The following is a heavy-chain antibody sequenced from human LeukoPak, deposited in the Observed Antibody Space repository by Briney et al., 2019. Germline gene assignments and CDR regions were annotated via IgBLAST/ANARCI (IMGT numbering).Heavy chain of an antibody. D-gene: IGHD6-13*01. V-gene: IGHV4-30-4*08. Sequence: SQTLSLTCTVSGGSISCGDYYWSWIRQPPGKGLEWIGYIYYSGSTYYNPSLKSRVTISVDTSKNQFSLKLSSVTAADTAVYYCARAIAAAGTSFDYWGQGTLVTVSS. CDR1: GGSISCGDYY. CDR3: ARAIAAAGTSFDY. CDR2: IYYSGST. J-gene: IGHJ4*02.